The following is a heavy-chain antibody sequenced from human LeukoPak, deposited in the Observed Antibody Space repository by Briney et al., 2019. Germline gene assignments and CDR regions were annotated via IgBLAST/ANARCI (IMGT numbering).Heavy chain of an antibody. J-gene: IGHJ4*02. Sequence: SETLSLTCTVSGGSISSSSYYWGWIRQPPGKGLEWIGSIYYSGSTYYNPSLKSRVTISVDTSKNQFSLKLSSVTAADTAVYYCARDGSGTLPGYWGQGTLVTVSS. CDR2: IYYSGST. V-gene: IGHV4-39*07. CDR3: ARDGSGTLPGY. CDR1: GGSISSSSYY. D-gene: IGHD3-10*01.